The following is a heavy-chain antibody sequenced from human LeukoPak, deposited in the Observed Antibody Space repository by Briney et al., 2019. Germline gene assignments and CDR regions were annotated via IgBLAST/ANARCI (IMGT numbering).Heavy chain of an antibody. Sequence: GGSLRLSCAASGLTLSNAWMSWVRQAPGEGLEWVGRIRSKTGGGTTDYPAPVKGRFTISRDDSKNTLYLQMDSLKTEDTAVYYCTTGHYWGQGTLVTVSS. CDR2: IRSKTGGGTT. CDR1: GLTLSNAW. J-gene: IGHJ4*02. V-gene: IGHV3-15*01. CDR3: TTGHY.